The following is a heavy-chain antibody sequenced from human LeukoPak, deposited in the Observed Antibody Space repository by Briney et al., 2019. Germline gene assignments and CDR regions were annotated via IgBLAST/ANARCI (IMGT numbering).Heavy chain of an antibody. CDR1: GYTFTSYG. CDR2: ISAYNGNT. J-gene: IGHJ4*02. D-gene: IGHD3-10*01. V-gene: IGHV1-18*01. CDR3: AREGRDRYYGSGSYFDY. Sequence: ASVKVSCTASGYTFTSYGISWVRQAPGQGLEWMGWISAYNGNTNYAQKLQGRVTMTTDTSTSTAYMELRSLRSDDTAVYYCAREGRDRYYGSGSYFDYWGQGTLVTVSS.